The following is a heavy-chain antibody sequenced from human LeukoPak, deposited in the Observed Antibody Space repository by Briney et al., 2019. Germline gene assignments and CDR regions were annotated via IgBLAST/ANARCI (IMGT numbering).Heavy chain of an antibody. Sequence: ASAKVSCKASGGTFSGYAISWVRQAPGQGLEWMGRVIPILGIANYAQKFQGRVTITADKSTSTAYIELSSLRSEDTAVYYCARSSGRLIAAAESNAFDIWGQGTMVTVSS. CDR1: GGTFSGYA. V-gene: IGHV1-69*04. CDR2: VIPILGIA. J-gene: IGHJ3*02. CDR3: ARSSGRLIAAAESNAFDI. D-gene: IGHD6-13*01.